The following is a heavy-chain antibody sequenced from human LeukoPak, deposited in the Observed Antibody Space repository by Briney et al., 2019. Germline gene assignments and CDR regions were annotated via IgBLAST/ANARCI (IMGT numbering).Heavy chain of an antibody. CDR2: IRSDGSDT. V-gene: IGHV3-74*01. CDR3: ARDKPPFHFYYYYYMDV. Sequence: GRSLRLSCAASGFTFSDTWMHWVRQAPGEGLVWVSRIRSDGSDTRYAESVKGRFTISRDNAKNTLYLQMNSLRAEDTAVYYCARDKPPFHFYYYYYMDVWGKGTTVTVSS. J-gene: IGHJ6*03. CDR1: GFTFSDTW.